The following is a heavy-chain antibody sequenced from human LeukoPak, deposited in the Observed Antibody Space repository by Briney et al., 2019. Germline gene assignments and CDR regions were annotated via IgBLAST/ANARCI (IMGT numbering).Heavy chain of an antibody. J-gene: IGHJ2*01. CDR3: ARVRGGSWYFDL. CDR1: GGSISSSSYY. V-gene: IGHV4-39*07. D-gene: IGHD6-25*01. Sequence: SETLSLTCTVSGGSISSSSYYWGWIRQPPGKGLEWIGEINHSGSTNYNPSLKSRVTISVDTSKNQFSLKLSSVTAADTAVYFCARVRGGSWYFDLWGRGTLVTVSS. CDR2: INHSGST.